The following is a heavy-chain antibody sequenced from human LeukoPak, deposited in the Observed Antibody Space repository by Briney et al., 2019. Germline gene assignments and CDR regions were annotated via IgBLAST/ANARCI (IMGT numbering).Heavy chain of an antibody. CDR2: ISGSGDNT. CDR3: ARDRLHYGEYEKTFDY. Sequence: GGSLRLSCAASGFTFSSYAMSWVRQAPGKGLEWVSSISGSGDNTYYADSVKGQFTVSRDSSKSTLYLQMNSLRAEDTAVYYCARDRLHYGEYEKTFDYWGQGTLVSVSS. J-gene: IGHJ4*02. D-gene: IGHD4-17*01. CDR1: GFTFSSYA. V-gene: IGHV3-23*01.